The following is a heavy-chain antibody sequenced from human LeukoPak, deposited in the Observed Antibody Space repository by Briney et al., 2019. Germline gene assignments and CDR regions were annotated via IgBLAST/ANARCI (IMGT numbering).Heavy chain of an antibody. CDR2: INSDGSST. CDR1: GFTFSSYW. V-gene: IGHV3-74*01. J-gene: IGHJ4*02. D-gene: IGHD3-22*01. Sequence: PGGSLRLSCAASGFTFSSYWMHWVRQAPGKGLVWVSRINSDGSSTSYADSVKGRFTISRDNAKNKLYLQMNSLRAEDTAVYYCARDSYDSSLDYWGQGTLVTVSS. CDR3: ARDSYDSSLDY.